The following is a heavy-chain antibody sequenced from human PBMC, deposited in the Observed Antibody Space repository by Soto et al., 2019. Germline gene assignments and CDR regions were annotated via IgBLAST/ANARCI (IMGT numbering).Heavy chain of an antibody. CDR2: IFSSGST. Sequence: PWETLSLTCTVSGGSINTFYWSWVREPAGKGLEWSGRIFSSGSTSFNPSLESRVAMSVDTSKNHFALNLSSVTAADMAVYYCAREGSYSAYNFAHGIQLWSFDFWGQGPLVTVSS. V-gene: IGHV4-4*07. J-gene: IGHJ4*02. D-gene: IGHD5-12*01. CDR1: GGSINTFY. CDR3: AREGSYSAYNFAHGIQLWSFDF.